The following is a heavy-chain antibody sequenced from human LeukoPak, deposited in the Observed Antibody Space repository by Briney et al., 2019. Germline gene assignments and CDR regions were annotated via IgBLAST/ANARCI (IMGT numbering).Heavy chain of an antibody. CDR3: ARDFCSGTSCSPHFDP. D-gene: IGHD2-2*01. CDR2: IIPILGIA. J-gene: IGHJ5*02. Sequence: SVKVSCKASGGTFSSYAISWVRQAPGQGLEWMGRIIPILGIANYAQKFQGRVTITADKSTSTAYMELSSLRSEDTAVYYCARDFCSGTSCSPHFDPWGQGTLVTVSS. CDR1: GGTFSSYA. V-gene: IGHV1-69*04.